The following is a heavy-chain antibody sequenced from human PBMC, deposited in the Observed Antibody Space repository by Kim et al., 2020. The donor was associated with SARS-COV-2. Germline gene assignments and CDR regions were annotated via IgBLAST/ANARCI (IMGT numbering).Heavy chain of an antibody. Sequence: GGSLRLSCAASGVTVSRNYMSWVRQAPGTGLEWVSLIYSGGTTYYADSVKGRLIIFRDNSKNTLSLQKNSLRPAETAVYFCSRGGPDYYYGRVVWGHGAT. J-gene: IGHJ6*02. CDR2: IYSGGTT. CDR3: SRGGPDYYYGRVV. V-gene: IGHV3-53*03. CDR1: GVTVSRNY.